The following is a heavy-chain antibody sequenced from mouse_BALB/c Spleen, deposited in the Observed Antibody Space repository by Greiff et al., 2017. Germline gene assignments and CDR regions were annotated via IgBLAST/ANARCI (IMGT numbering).Heavy chain of an antibody. CDR3: ARGSHRYDGGAD. CDR2: ISSGGSYT. J-gene: IGHJ4*01. Sequence: EVKLMESGGGLVKPGGSLKLSCAASGFAFSSYAMSWVRQSPEKRLEWVAEISSGGSYTYYPDTVTGRFTISRDNAKNTLYLEMSSLRSEDTAMYYCARGSHRYDGGADWGQGTSVTVSS. V-gene: IGHV5-9-4*01. CDR1: GFAFSSYA. D-gene: IGHD2-14*01.